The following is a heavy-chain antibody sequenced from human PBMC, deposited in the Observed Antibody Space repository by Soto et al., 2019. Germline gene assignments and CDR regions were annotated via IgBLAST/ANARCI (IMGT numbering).Heavy chain of an antibody. CDR1: GYTFTNYA. CDR2: INGGNGNT. Sequence: ASVKVSCKTSGYTFTNYAMHWVRQAPGQRLEWTGWINGGNGNTKFSQKFQGRVTITTDTSASTAYMELSNLRSEDTAVYYCAITRYQLIYDYFAYWGQGTKVGVSS. J-gene: IGHJ4*02. V-gene: IGHV1-3*01. CDR3: AITRYQLIYDYFAY. D-gene: IGHD2-2*02.